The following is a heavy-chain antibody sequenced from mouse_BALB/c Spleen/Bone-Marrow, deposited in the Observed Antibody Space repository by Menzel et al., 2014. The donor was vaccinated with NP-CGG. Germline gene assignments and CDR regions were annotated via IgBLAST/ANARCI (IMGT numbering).Heavy chain of an antibody. V-gene: IGHV3-8*02. CDR1: GDSITSGY. CDR2: ISYSGST. CDR3: ATYDGCYFDY. D-gene: IGHD2-3*01. Sequence: EVQLVESGPSLVKPSQTLSLTCSVTGDSITSGYWNWIRKFAGNKLEYMGYISYSGSTYYSPSLKSRTSITRDTSKNLYYLQLNSVTTEDTATYCCATYDGCYFDYWGQGTTLTVSS. J-gene: IGHJ2*01.